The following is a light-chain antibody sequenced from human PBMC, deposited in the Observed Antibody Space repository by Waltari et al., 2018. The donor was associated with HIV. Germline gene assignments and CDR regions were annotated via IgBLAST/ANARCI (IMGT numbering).Light chain of an antibody. J-gene: IGLJ2*01. CDR1: SSDIGGYNY. Sequence: QSALTQPPSASGSPGQSVTISCTGTSSDIGGYNYVSWYQQHPGKAPKLIIYEVTKRPPGLPNRFAGSKSGNTASLTVSGLQAEDEADYYCSSYTSSSTVVFGGGTKLTVL. CDR2: EVT. CDR3: SSYTSSSTVV. V-gene: IGLV2-8*01.